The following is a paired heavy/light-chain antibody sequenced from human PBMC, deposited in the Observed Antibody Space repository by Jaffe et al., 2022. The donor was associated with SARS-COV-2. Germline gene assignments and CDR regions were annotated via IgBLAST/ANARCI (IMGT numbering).Heavy chain of an antibody. J-gene: IGHJ4*02. CDR2: TFYRSKWFS. V-gene: IGHV6-1*01. CDR3: ARAGYRSSWEFDY. CDR1: GDTVSSNSAT. Sequence: QVQLQQSGPGLVKPSQTLTLTCAISGDTVSSNSATWNWIRQSPSRGLEWLGRTFYRSKWFSNYALSVNGRMTINPDTSKNQFSLQLNSVTPEDTAVYYCARAGYRSSWEFDYWGQGTLVTVSS. D-gene: IGHD6-13*01.
Light chain of an antibody. Sequence: QSALTQPPSASGSPGQSVTISCTGTSSDVGGYNYVSWYQQHPGKAPKLMIYEVSQRPSGVPDRFSGSKSGNTASLTVSGLQAEDEADYYCSSYKGNNNFHVFGTGTKVTVL. J-gene: IGLJ1*01. CDR1: SSDVGGYNY. V-gene: IGLV2-8*01. CDR2: EVS. CDR3: SSYKGNNNFHV.